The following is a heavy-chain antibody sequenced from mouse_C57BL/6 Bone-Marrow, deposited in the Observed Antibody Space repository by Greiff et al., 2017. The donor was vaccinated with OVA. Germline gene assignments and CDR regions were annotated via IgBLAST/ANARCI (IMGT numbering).Heavy chain of an antibody. J-gene: IGHJ3*01. CDR1: GFTFSSYG. CDR3: ARPRWLLFFAY. D-gene: IGHD2-3*01. V-gene: IGHV5-6*02. Sequence: DVMLVESGGDLVKPGGSLKLSCAASGFTFSSYGMSWVRQTPDKRLEWVATISSGGSYTYYPDSVKGRFTISRDNAKNTLYLQMSSLKSEDTAMYYCARPRWLLFFAYWGQGTLVTVSA. CDR2: ISSGGSYT.